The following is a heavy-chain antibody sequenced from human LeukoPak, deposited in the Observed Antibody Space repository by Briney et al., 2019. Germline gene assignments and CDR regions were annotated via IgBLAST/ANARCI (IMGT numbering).Heavy chain of an antibody. CDR2: ISCTGST. D-gene: IGHD3-9*01. CDR1: GGSISRYY. CDR3: ARAKTDYSILFNS. V-gene: IGHV4-59*01. Sequence: PSETLSLTCTVSGGSISRYYWSWIRQPPGKGLEWIGYISCTGSTNYNPSLKSRVTISVDTSKNQFSLKLTSVTAADTAVYYCARAKTDYSILFNSWGQGTLVTVSS. J-gene: IGHJ4*02.